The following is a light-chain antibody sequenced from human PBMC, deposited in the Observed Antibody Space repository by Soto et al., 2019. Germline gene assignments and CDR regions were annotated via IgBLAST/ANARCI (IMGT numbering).Light chain of an antibody. CDR2: DAS. Sequence: EIVLTQSPATLSFSPGERATLSCRARQSVSSYLAWYQQKPGQAPRLLIYDASNRVTGIPARFSGSGYGTDFTHTISCLEPEDLAVYYCLQRSNWQYTFGQGTKVEIK. J-gene: IGKJ2*01. CDR3: LQRSNWQYT. V-gene: IGKV3-11*01. CDR1: QSVSSY.